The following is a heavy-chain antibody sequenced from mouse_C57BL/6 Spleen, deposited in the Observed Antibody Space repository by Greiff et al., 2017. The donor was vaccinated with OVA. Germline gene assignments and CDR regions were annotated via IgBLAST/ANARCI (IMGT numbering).Heavy chain of an antibody. CDR1: GYAFSSYW. Sequence: VQRVESGAELVKPGASVKISCKASGYAFSSYWMNWVKQRPGKGLEWIGQIYPGDGDTNYNGKFKGKATLTADKSSSTAYMQLSSLTSEDSAVYFCARWLSRYFDVWGTGTTVTVSS. V-gene: IGHV1-80*01. CDR2: IYPGDGDT. D-gene: IGHD2-2*01. J-gene: IGHJ1*03. CDR3: ARWLSRYFDV.